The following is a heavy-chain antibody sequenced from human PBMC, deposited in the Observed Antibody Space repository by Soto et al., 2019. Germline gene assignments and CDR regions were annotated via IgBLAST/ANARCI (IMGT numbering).Heavy chain of an antibody. CDR3: TTVFEY. CDR1: GFTFTNYW. J-gene: IGHJ4*02. CDR2: IDGVGTGT. V-gene: IGHV3-74*01. Sequence: EVQLVQSGGGSVQPGGSLRLSCAASGFTFTNYWMHWVRQVPGKGLVWVSRIDGVGTGTSYSDSVRGRFTISRDNAENMLYLPMNRLRAEDTAVSYCTTVFEYWGQGPLVTVSS.